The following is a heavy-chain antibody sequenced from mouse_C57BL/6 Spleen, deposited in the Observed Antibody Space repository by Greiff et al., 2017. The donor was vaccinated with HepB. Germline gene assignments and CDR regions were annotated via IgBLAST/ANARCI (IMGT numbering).Heavy chain of an antibody. CDR3: ARSAAASLRTAMDY. V-gene: IGHV1-69*01. CDR1: GYTFTSYW. J-gene: IGHJ4*01. D-gene: IGHD1-1*01. Sequence: QVQLQQPGAELVMPGASVKLSCKASGYTFTSYWMHWVKQRPGQGLEWIGEIDPSDSYTNYNQKFKGKSTLTVDKSSSTAYMQLSSLTSEDSAVYYCARSAAASLRTAMDYWGQGTSVTVSS. CDR2: IDPSDSYT.